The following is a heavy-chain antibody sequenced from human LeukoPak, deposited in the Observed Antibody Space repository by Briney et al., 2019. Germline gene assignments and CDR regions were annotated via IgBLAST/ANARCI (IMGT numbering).Heavy chain of an antibody. V-gene: IGHV3-23*01. J-gene: IGHJ4*02. Sequence: GGSLRLSCAASGFTFSEYTMNWVRQAPGKGLEWVSAISDTGNTYHADSVKGRFTISRDSSKNTLFLQMNRLRPEDAAVYYCAKAPVTTCRGAFCYPFDYWGLGTLVTVSS. CDR2: ISDTGNT. CDR3: AKAPVTTCRGAFCYPFDY. CDR1: GFTFSEYT. D-gene: IGHD2-15*01.